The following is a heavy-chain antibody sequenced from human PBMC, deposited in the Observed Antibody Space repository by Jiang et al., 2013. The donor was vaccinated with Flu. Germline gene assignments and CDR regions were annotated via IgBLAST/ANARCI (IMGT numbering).Heavy chain of an antibody. D-gene: IGHD5-18*01. Sequence: SQTLSLTCAISGDSVSSRSAAWNWIGQSPSRGLEWLGRTYYRSKWYNDYAVSVKSRITINPDASKNQFSLQLNSVTPEDTAVYYYARSTADLDYWGQGTLVTVSS. CDR2: TYYRSKWYN. J-gene: IGHJ4*02. CDR3: ARSTADLDY. V-gene: IGHV6-1*01. CDR1: GDSVSSRSAA.